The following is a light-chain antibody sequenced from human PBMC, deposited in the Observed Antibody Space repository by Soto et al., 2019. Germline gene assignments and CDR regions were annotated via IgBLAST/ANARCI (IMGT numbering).Light chain of an antibody. Sequence: DIVLTQSPATLSLSPGERATLSCRASQSVSRDFAWYQQKPGQAPRLLIYDASNRATGIPARFSGSGSGTDFTLPINTLLPEDFAVYYCQHRHNFGPATNVYFK. CDR1: QSVSRD. V-gene: IGKV3-11*01. CDR3: QHRHN. J-gene: IGKJ3*01. CDR2: DAS.